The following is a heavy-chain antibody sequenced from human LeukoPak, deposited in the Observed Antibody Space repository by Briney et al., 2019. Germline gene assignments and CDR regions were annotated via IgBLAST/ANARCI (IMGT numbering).Heavy chain of an antibody. CDR2: ISGSGGSI. CDR1: GFTFSSYV. V-gene: IGHV3-23*01. Sequence: GGSLRLSCAASGFTFSSYVMSWVRQAPGKGLEWVSAISGSGGSIYYADSVKDRFTISRDNSKNTLYLQMNSLRAEDTAVYYCAKGGTVVPAAGYYFDYWGQGTLVTVSS. CDR3: AKGGTVVPAAGYYFDY. J-gene: IGHJ4*02. D-gene: IGHD2-2*01.